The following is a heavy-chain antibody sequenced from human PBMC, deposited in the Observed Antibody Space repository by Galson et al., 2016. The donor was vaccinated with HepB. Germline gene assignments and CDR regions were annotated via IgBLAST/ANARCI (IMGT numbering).Heavy chain of an antibody. Sequence: SETLSLTCAVSGGSSSGYYSTWIRQPPGKGLEWIAEINPSGTSNYNPSLGSRITMSLDTSKHQFSLILRSVTAADTAVYYCARGTDRAKVGDYWGQGTPVSVSS. D-gene: IGHD2-2*01. CDR3: ARGTDRAKVGDY. V-gene: IGHV4-34*01. J-gene: IGHJ4*02. CDR2: INPSGTS. CDR1: GGSSSGYY.